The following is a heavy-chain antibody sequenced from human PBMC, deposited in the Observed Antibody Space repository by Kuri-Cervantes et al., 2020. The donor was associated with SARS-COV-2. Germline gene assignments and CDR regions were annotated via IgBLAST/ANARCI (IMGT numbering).Heavy chain of an antibody. Sequence: SQTLSLSCAVYGGSFSGYYWSWNRQPPGKGLGWIGEINHSGNTNYDPTLKSRVTISIDKSNNQFSLKLSSVTAADTAVYYCVKGGARITNAGVVIANWFDPWGQGTLVTVSS. CDR1: GGSFSGYY. CDR2: INHSGNT. CDR3: VKGGARITNAGVVIANWFDP. J-gene: IGHJ5*02. D-gene: IGHD3-3*01. V-gene: IGHV4-34*01.